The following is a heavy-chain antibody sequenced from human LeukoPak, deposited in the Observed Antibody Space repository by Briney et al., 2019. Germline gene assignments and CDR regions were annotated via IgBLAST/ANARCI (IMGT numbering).Heavy chain of an antibody. CDR2: ISYDGSNK. D-gene: IGHD6-13*01. CDR3: ARDGSSSWYENAFDI. V-gene: IGHV3-30*04. Sequence: GGSLRLSCAASGFTFSSYAMHWVRQAPGKGLEWVAVISYDGSNKYYADSVKGRFTISRDNSKNTLYLQMNSLRAEDTAVYYCARDGSSSWYENAFDIWGQGTMVTVSS. J-gene: IGHJ3*02. CDR1: GFTFSSYA.